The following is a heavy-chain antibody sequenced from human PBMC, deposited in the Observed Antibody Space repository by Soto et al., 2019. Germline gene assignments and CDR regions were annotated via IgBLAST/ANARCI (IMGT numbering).Heavy chain of an antibody. Sequence: GGSLRLSCAASGFTFSNYAMSWVRQAPGKGLEWVSAISGSGGSTYYADSVKGRFTLSRDNSKNTLYLQMNSLRAEDTAVYYCVKWGPVMYYYVSGSYYRPRFDYWGQGPLVTVP. D-gene: IGHD3-10*01. J-gene: IGHJ4*02. V-gene: IGHV3-23*01. CDR1: GFTFSNYA. CDR3: VKWGPVMYYYVSGSYYRPRFDY. CDR2: ISGSGGST.